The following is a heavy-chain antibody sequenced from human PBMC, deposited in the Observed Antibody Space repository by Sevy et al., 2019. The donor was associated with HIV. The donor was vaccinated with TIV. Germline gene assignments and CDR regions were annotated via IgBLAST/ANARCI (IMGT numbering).Heavy chain of an antibody. CDR2: ISTYNSNK. J-gene: IGHJ5*02. Sequence: ASVKVSCKASGYTFTDYGITWVRQAPGQGLEWMGWISTYNSNKKYAQNLQGRITMTTDTSTSTAYMEMRSLTSDDTAVYYCARGWDPNGGYGNWFDPWGQGALVTVSS. CDR3: ARGWDPNGGYGNWFDP. V-gene: IGHV1-18*01. D-gene: IGHD6-19*01. CDR1: GYTFTDYG.